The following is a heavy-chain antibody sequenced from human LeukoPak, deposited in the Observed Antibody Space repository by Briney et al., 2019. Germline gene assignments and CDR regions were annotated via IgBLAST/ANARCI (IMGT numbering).Heavy chain of an antibody. CDR1: GFTFSSYS. V-gene: IGHV3-7*03. CDR3: AKEGRSLQTY. Sequence: PGGSLRLSRAASGFTFSSYSMNWVRQAPGKGLEWVANIKEDGTETYYVDSVKGRFTISRDNAKNSLYLQMNSLRVEDTAVYYCAKEGRSLQTYWGQGTLVTVSS. J-gene: IGHJ4*02. D-gene: IGHD5-24*01. CDR2: IKEDGTET.